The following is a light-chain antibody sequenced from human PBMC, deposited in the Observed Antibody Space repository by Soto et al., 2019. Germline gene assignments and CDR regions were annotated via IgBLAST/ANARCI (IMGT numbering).Light chain of an antibody. Sequence: DIVMTQSPLSLPVTPGEPASISCRSSQSLLHNNGNNFLDWYLQKPGQSPQLLIYLGSNRASGVPDRFSGGGSGTDFTLRISRVEAEDVGVYYCMQALQTPLTFGQGTKLEIE. V-gene: IGKV2-28*01. CDR2: LGS. CDR1: QSLLHNNGNNF. J-gene: IGKJ2*01. CDR3: MQALQTPLT.